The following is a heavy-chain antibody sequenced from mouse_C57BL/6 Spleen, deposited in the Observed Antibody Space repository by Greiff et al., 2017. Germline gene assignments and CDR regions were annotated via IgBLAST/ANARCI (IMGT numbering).Heavy chain of an antibody. Sequence: QVQLQQSGPELVKPGASVPISCKASGYAFRSSWMNWVKQRPGKGLEWIGRIYPGDGDTNYNGKFKGKATLTADKSSSTAYMQLSSLTSEDSAVYFCARSEDGGSLFAYWGQGTLVTVSA. D-gene: IGHD1-1*01. CDR3: ARSEDGGSLFAY. CDR2: IYPGDGDT. J-gene: IGHJ3*01. CDR1: GYAFRSSW. V-gene: IGHV1-82*01.